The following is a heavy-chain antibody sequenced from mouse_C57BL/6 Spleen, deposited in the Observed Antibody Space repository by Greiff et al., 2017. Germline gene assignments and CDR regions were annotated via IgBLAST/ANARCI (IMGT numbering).Heavy chain of an antibody. V-gene: IGHV1-66*01. CDR2: IYPGSGNT. CDR3: AKNYGSTPEGY. Sequence: QVQLQQSGPELVKPGASVKISCKASGYSFTSYYIHWVKQRPGQGLEWIGWIYPGSGNTKYNEKFKGKATLTADTSSSTAYMQLSSLTSEDSAVYYCAKNYGSTPEGYWGQGTTLTVSS. J-gene: IGHJ2*01. CDR1: GYSFTSYY. D-gene: IGHD1-1*01.